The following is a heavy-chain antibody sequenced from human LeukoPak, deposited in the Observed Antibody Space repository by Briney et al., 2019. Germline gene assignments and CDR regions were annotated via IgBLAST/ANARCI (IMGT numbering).Heavy chain of an antibody. J-gene: IGHJ4*02. Sequence: ASVKVSCKVSGYTLTELSMHWVRQAPGKGLEWMGGFDPEDGETIYAQKFQGRVTMTEDTSTDTAYMELSSLRSDDTAVYYCARKGPYCSSTSCYFDYWGQGTLVTVSS. CDR3: ARKGPYCSSTSCYFDY. CDR1: GYTLTELS. V-gene: IGHV1-24*01. D-gene: IGHD2-2*01. CDR2: FDPEDGET.